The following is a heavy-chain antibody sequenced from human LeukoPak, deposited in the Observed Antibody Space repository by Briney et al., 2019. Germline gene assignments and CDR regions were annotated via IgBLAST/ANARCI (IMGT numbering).Heavy chain of an antibody. CDR2: IYNSGST. D-gene: IGHD6-19*01. CDR3: ARRSSSGWYYFDY. Sequence: SETLSLTCTVSGGSVSSGSYYWSWIRQPPGKGLEWIGYIYNSGSTNYNPSLTSRVTISVDPSKNQFSLRLNSVTAAETAVYYCARRSSSGWYYFDYWGQGTLVTVSS. V-gene: IGHV4-61*01. CDR1: GGSVSSGSYY. J-gene: IGHJ4*02.